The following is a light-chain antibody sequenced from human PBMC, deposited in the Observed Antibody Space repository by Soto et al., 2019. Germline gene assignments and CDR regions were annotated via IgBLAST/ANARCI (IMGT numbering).Light chain of an antibody. J-gene: IGKJ2*01. V-gene: IGKV1-9*01. CDR3: QQYRT. Sequence: DIQLTQSPSFLSASVGDRVTITCRASQGISSYLAWYQQKPGKAPKLLIYAASTLQSGVPSRFSGSGSGTEFTLTISSLQPDDFATYYCQQYRTFGQGTKVDIK. CDR2: AAS. CDR1: QGISSY.